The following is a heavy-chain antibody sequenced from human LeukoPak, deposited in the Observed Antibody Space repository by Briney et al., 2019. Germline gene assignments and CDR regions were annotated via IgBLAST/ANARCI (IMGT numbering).Heavy chain of an antibody. Sequence: GASVKVSCKASGYTFTGYYMHWVRQAPGQGLEWMGWINPNSGGTNYAQKFQGRVTMARDTSISTAYMELSGLRYDDTAVYYCARDGVCSSTSCQSFDYWGQGTLVTVSS. CDR3: ARDGVCSSTSCQSFDY. CDR2: INPNSGGT. CDR1: GYTFTGYY. J-gene: IGHJ4*02. V-gene: IGHV1-2*02. D-gene: IGHD2-2*01.